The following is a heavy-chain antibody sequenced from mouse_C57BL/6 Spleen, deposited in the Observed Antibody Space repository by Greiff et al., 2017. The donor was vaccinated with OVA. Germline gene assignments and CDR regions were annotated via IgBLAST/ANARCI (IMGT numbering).Heavy chain of an antibody. Sequence: VQLQQPGTELVKPGASVKLSCKASGYTFTSYWMHWVKQRPGHGLEWIGNINPSNGGTNYNEKFKSKATLTVDKSSSTAYMQLSSLTSEDSAVYNCARFGYDYPWFAYWGKGTLVTVSA. CDR3: ARFGYDYPWFAY. V-gene: IGHV1-53*01. CDR2: INPSNGGT. J-gene: IGHJ3*01. D-gene: IGHD2-4*01. CDR1: GYTFTSYW.